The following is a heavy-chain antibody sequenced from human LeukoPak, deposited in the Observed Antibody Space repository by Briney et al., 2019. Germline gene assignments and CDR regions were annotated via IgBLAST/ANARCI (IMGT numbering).Heavy chain of an antibody. CDR2: IYYSGST. Sequence: SQTLSLTCTVPGGSISSGDYYWSCIRQPPGKGLEWIGYIYYSGSTYYNPSLKSRVTISVDTSKNQFSLKLSSVTAADTAVYYCASYYYGSGSYFGEFDYWGQGTLVTVSS. J-gene: IGHJ4*02. D-gene: IGHD3-10*01. CDR1: GGSISSGDYY. CDR3: ASYYYGSGSYFGEFDY. V-gene: IGHV4-30-4*01.